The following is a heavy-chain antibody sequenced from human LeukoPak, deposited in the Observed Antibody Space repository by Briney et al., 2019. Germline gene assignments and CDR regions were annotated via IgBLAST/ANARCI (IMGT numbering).Heavy chain of an antibody. CDR2: IYHSGST. D-gene: IGHD3-10*01. CDR3: AKDLTYTDTGGFDP. V-gene: IGHV4-4*02. J-gene: IGHJ5*02. Sequence: SETLSLTCTVSGGAISSRNWWSWVRQPPGKGLEWIGEIYHSGSTNYNPSLKSRLTMSVDKSKNQLSLKLNSVTAADKAMYYCAKDLTYTDTGGFDPWGQGTLVTVSS. CDR1: GGAISSRNW.